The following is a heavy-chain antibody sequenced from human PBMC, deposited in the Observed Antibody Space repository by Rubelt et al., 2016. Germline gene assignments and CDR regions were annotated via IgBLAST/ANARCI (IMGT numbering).Heavy chain of an antibody. CDR3: AARRGGSSWYYFDY. D-gene: IGHD6-13*01. CDR1: GGSISSSSYY. Sequence: QLQLQESGPGLVKPSETLSLTCTVSGGSISSSSYYWGWIRQPPGKGLEWIGYIYYSGSTNYNPSLKSQVTISVDTSKNQFSLKLSSVTAADTAVYYCAARRGGSSWYYFDYWGQGTLVTVSS. V-gene: IGHV4-61*05. CDR2: IYYSGST. J-gene: IGHJ4*02.